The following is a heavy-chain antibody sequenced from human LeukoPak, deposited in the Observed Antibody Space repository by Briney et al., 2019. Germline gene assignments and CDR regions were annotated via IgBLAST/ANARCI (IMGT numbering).Heavy chain of an antibody. CDR2: IWYDGSNQ. CDR3: ARGGCSGGSCLYSFDY. J-gene: IGHJ4*02. CDR1: GFTFSSYA. V-gene: IGHV3-33*08. Sequence: GGSLRLSCAASGFTFSSYAMSWVRQAPGKGLEWVAVIWYDGSNQNYADSVKGRFTISRDNSKNTLYLQMNSLRAEDTAVYHCARGGCSGGSCLYSFDYWGQGTLVTVSS. D-gene: IGHD2-15*01.